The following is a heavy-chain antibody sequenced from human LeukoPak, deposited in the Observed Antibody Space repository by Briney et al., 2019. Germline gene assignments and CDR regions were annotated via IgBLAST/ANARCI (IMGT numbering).Heavy chain of an antibody. CDR1: GFTFADYA. D-gene: IGHD3-22*01. CDR3: AKDLSSAITSALVLDV. CDR2: ITWNRDNI. V-gene: IGHV3-9*01. Sequence: PGGSRRLSCTVSGFTFADYAMHWARHTPGKGLEWVAGITWNRDNIGYGDSVKGRFTISRDNVKNVLYLQMNSLRPEDTALYYCAKDLSSAITSALVLDVWGQGTTVTVS. J-gene: IGHJ6*02.